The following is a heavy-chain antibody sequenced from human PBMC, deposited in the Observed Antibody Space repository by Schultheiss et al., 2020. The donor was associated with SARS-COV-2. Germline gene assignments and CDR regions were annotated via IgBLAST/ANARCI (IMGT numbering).Heavy chain of an antibody. D-gene: IGHD3-3*01. V-gene: IGHV3-66*01. CDR3: AREVLEWLDNDYYYYMDV. CDR2: IYSGGST. J-gene: IGHJ6*03. CDR1: GFTFNSYG. Sequence: GGSLRLSCAASGFTFNSYGMHWVRQAPGKGLEWVSAIYSGGSTYYADSVKGRFTISRDNSKNTLYLQMNSLRAEDTAVYYCAREVLEWLDNDYYYYMDVWGKGTTVTVSS.